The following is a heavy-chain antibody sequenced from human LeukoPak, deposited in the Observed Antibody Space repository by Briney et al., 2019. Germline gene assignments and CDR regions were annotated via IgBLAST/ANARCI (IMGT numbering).Heavy chain of an antibody. CDR3: ASARHGDYVWDY. CDR1: GYSFTYW. J-gene: IGHJ4*02. V-gene: IGHV5-51*01. CDR2: IYSGDSHT. D-gene: IGHD4-17*01. Sequence: HGESLKISCKGSGYSFTYWIGWVRQMPGKGLEWMGIIYSGDSHTKYSPSFQGRVTISADNSISTAYLQWSSLEASDTAMYYCASARHGDYVWDYWGQGTLVTVSS.